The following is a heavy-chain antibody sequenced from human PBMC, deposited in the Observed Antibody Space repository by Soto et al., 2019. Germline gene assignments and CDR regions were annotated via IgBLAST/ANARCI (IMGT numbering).Heavy chain of an antibody. Sequence: QVQLVESGGGVVQPGRSLRLPCVASEFTLSTYGMHWVRQAPGKGLEWVAVIHYDGSKEYYTDSVKGRFTISRDNSKNTLYLQMNSLRAEDTAVYYCARGVGDYVAYFDCWGQGILVTVSS. J-gene: IGHJ4*02. CDR1: EFTLSTYG. V-gene: IGHV3-33*01. CDR3: ARGVGDYVAYFDC. CDR2: IHYDGSKE. D-gene: IGHD4-17*01.